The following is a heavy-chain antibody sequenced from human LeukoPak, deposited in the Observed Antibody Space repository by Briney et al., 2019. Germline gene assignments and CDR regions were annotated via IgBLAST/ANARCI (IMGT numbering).Heavy chain of an antibody. J-gene: IGHJ4*02. V-gene: IGHV3-23*01. Sequence: GGSLRLSCVASGFSFNNYAMNWVRQAPGKGLEWVSLIIGSSGSTFYADSVKGRFTISRDKSKNTLYLQMNSLRAEDTAVYYCAKGAYNYVEIAYFDYWGQGSLVTVSS. CDR2: IIGSSGST. CDR1: GFSFNNYA. D-gene: IGHD5-24*01. CDR3: AKGAYNYVEIAYFDY.